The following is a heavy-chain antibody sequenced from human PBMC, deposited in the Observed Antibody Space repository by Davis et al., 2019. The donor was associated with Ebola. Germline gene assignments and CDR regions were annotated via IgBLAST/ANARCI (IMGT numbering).Heavy chain of an antibody. CDR1: GGSISSYY. Sequence: PSETLSLTCTVSGGSISSYYWSWIRQPAGKGLEWIGRIYTSGSTNYNPSLKSRVTMSVDTSKNQFSLKLSSVTAADTAVYYCTRGAYYYDGSGYYGLAGFDYWGQGTLVTVSS. D-gene: IGHD3-22*01. J-gene: IGHJ4*02. CDR2: IYTSGST. V-gene: IGHV4-4*07. CDR3: TRGAYYYDGSGYYGLAGFDY.